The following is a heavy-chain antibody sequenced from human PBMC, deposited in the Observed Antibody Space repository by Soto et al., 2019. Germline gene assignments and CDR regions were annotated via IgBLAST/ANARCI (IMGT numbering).Heavy chain of an antibody. D-gene: IGHD3-22*01. CDR3: ARVEMVITTIPGAFDI. J-gene: IGHJ3*02. Sequence: QTLSLTCAISGDSVSSNSAAWNWIRQSPSRGLEWLGRTYYRSKWYNDYAVSVKSRITINPDTSKNQFSLQLNSVTPEDTAVYYCARVEMVITTIPGAFDIWGQGTMVTVSS. CDR2: TYYRSKWYN. V-gene: IGHV6-1*01. CDR1: GDSVSSNSAA.